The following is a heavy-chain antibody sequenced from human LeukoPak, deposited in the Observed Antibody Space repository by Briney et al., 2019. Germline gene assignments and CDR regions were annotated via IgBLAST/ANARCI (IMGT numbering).Heavy chain of an antibody. V-gene: IGHV4-59*12. J-gene: IGHJ5*02. CDR2: IYYSGST. Sequence: SETLSLTCTVSGGSISSYYWSWIRQPPGKGLEWIGYIYYSGSTNYNPSLKSRVTISVDTSKNHFSLKLSSVTAADTAMYYCSRGVTNIVLISTFPPEKRLFHSFDPWGQGTLVTVSS. CDR3: SRGVTNIVLISTFPPEKRLFHSFDP. D-gene: IGHD5/OR15-5a*01. CDR1: GGSISSYY.